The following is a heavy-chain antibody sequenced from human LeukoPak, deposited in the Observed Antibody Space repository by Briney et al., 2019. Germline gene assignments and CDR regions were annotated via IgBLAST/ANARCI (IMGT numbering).Heavy chain of an antibody. CDR1: GGSISSYY. J-gene: IGHJ6*03. V-gene: IGHV4-59*12. Sequence: PSETLSLTCTVSGGSISSYYWSWIRQPPGKGLEWIGYIYYSGSTNYNPSLKSRVTISVDTSKNQFSLKLSSVTAADTAVYYCARSLQYLPYYYYYMDVWGKGTTVTVSS. D-gene: IGHD4-11*01. CDR2: IYYSGST. CDR3: ARSLQYLPYYYYYMDV.